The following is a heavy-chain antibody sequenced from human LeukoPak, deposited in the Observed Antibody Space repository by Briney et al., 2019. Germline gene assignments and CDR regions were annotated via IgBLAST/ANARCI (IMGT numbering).Heavy chain of an antibody. Sequence: SQTLSLTCTVSGGSISSGGYYWSWIRQHPGKGLEWIGYIYYSGSTYYNPSLKSRVTISVDTSKNQFSLKLSSVTAADTAVYYCARVLPRDYGSGSYSRDNWSDPWGQGTLVTVSS. CDR1: GGSISSGGYY. CDR2: IYYSGST. CDR3: ARVLPRDYGSGSYSRDNWSDP. V-gene: IGHV4-31*03. D-gene: IGHD3-10*01. J-gene: IGHJ5*02.